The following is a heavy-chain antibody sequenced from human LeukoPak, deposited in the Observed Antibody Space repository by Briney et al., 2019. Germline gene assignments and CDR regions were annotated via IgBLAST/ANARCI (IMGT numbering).Heavy chain of an antibody. CDR2: INPNSGGT. Sequence: ASVKVSCKASGYTFTGYYMHWVRQAPGQGLGWMGWINPNSGGTNYAQKFQGRVTMTRDTSISTAYMELSRLRSDDTAVYYCARDESYYDILTGYYNHWFDPWGQGTLVTVSS. J-gene: IGHJ5*02. CDR1: GYTFTGYY. CDR3: ARDESYYDILTGYYNHWFDP. D-gene: IGHD3-9*01. V-gene: IGHV1-2*02.